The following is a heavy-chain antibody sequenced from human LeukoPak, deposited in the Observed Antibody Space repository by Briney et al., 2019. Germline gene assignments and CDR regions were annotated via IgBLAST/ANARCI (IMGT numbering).Heavy chain of an antibody. CDR3: ARGRRWLQS. D-gene: IGHD5-24*01. CDR1: GGSFSGYY. J-gene: IGHJ5*02. CDR2: INHSGST. Sequence: PSETLSLTCAVYGGSFSGYYWSWIRQPPGKGLEWIGEINHSGSTNYNPSLKSRVTISVDTSKSQFSLKLSSVTAADTAVYYCARGRRWLQSWGQGTLVTVSS. V-gene: IGHV4-34*01.